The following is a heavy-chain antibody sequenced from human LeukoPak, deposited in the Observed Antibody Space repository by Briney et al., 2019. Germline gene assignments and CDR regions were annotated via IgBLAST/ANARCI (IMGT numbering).Heavy chain of an antibody. CDR2: ISYDGSNK. D-gene: IGHD3-10*01. CDR1: GFTFSSYA. J-gene: IGHJ6*02. Sequence: GGSLRLSCAASGFTFSSYAMHWVRQAPGKGLEWVAVISYDGSNKYYADSVKGRFTISRDNSKNTLYLQMNSLRAEDTAVYYCARGGVYYYGSGSGHGMDVWGQGTTVTVSS. CDR3: ARGGVYYYGSGSGHGMDV. V-gene: IGHV3-30*04.